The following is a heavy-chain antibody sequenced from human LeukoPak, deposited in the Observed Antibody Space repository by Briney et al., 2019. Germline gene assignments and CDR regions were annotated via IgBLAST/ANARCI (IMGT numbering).Heavy chain of an antibody. CDR2: ISGSGLSI. CDR3: AKVRVGGYSYGYFDY. J-gene: IGHJ4*02. D-gene: IGHD5-18*01. Sequence: GGSLRLSCEVSGFTFSNYAMTWVRQAPGKGLEWVSTISGSGLSIYYADSVKGRFTISRDNSKNTLYLQMNSLRAEDTAVYYCAKVRVGGYSYGYFDYWGQGTLVTVSS. CDR1: GFTFSNYA. V-gene: IGHV3-23*01.